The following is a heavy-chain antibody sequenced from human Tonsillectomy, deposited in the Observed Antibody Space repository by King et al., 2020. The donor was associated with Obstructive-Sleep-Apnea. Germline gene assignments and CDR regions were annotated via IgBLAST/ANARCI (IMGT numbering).Heavy chain of an antibody. D-gene: IGHD6-13*01. CDR2: INHSGST. CDR3: ARGSGAAAVNWFDP. Sequence: VQLQQWGAGLLKPSETLSLTCGVFGGSFSDYYWSWIRQPPGKGLEWIGEINHSGSTNYNPSLKSRFTISVDTSKNQFSLKLSSLTAADTAVYYCARGSGAAAVNWFDPWGQGTLVTVSS. V-gene: IGHV4-34*01. CDR1: GGSFSDYY. J-gene: IGHJ5*02.